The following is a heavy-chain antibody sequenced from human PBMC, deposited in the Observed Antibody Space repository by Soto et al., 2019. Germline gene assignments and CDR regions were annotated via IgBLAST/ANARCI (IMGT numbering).Heavy chain of an antibody. J-gene: IGHJ6*02. Sequence: LRLSCAASGFTFSSYSMNWVRQAPGKGLEWVSSISSSSYIYYADSVKGRFTISRDNAKNSLYLQMNSLRAEDTAVYYCARDTGFGELYYYYGMDVWGQGTTVTVYS. CDR3: ARDTGFGELYYYYGMDV. V-gene: IGHV3-21*01. D-gene: IGHD3-10*01. CDR2: ISSSSYI. CDR1: GFTFSSYS.